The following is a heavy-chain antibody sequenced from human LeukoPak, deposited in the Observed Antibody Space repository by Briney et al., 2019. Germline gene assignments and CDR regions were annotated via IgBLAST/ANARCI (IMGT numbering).Heavy chain of an antibody. Sequence: SETLSLTCTVSGGSITGHYWSWIRQPPGKGLEWIGYIHYTGSTNYNPSLNSRITMSVGTPNNQFSLRLTSVTATDTAVYYCARLHALGAEEFDPWGQGALVTVSS. CDR2: IHYTGST. D-gene: IGHD3-16*01. V-gene: IGHV4-59*11. CDR3: ARLHALGAEEFDP. J-gene: IGHJ5*02. CDR1: GGSITGHY.